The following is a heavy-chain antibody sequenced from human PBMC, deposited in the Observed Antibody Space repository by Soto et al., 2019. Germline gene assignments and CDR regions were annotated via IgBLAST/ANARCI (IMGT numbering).Heavy chain of an antibody. CDR3: ARERKGMAV. V-gene: IGHV1-8*01. CDR2: MNPNSGNT. Sequence: QLVQSGAEVKKPGASVKVSCKASGYTFTSYDINWVRQATGQGLEWMGWMNPNSGNTGYAQKXQXXXTXXRNTSISTAYMELSSLRSEDTAVYYCARERKGMAVWGQGTTVTVSS. J-gene: IGHJ6*02. CDR1: GYTFTSYD.